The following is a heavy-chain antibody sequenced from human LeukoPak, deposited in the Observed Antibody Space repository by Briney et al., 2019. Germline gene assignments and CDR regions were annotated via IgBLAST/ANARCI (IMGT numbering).Heavy chain of an antibody. J-gene: IGHJ4*02. CDR1: GGSISSYY. D-gene: IGHD2-21*02. Sequence: SETLSLTCTVSGGSISSYYWSWIRQPPGKGLEWIGYIYYSGSTNYNPSLKSRVTISVDTSKNQFSLKLSSVTAADTAVYYCARTYCGGDCYFDYWDQGTLVTVSS. CDR3: ARTYCGGDCYFDY. CDR2: IYYSGST. V-gene: IGHV4-59*01.